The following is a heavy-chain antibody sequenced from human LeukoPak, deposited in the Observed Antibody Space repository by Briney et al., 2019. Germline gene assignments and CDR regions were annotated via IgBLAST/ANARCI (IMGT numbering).Heavy chain of an antibody. CDR3: ARGSSRGWFDP. Sequence: SETLSLTCTVSGGSISSGDYYWSWIRQPPGKGLEWIGYIYYSGSTNYNPSLKSRVTISVDTSKNHFSLKLSSVTAADTAVYYCARGSSRGWFDPWGQGTLVAVSS. J-gene: IGHJ5*02. CDR2: IYYSGST. V-gene: IGHV4-61*03. CDR1: GGSISSGDYY.